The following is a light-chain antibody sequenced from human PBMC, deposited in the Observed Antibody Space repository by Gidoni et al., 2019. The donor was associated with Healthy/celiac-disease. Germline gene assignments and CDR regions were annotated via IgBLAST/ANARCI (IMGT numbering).Light chain of an antibody. CDR1: QSVSNY. J-gene: IGKJ2*01. CDR3: QQRSNWTYT. CDR2: DAS. Sequence: EIVLTQSPATLSFSPGERATLPCRASQSVSNYLAWYQQQPGQAPRLLIYDASNRATGIPARFSGSGSGTDFTLTISSLEPEDFAVYYCQQRSNWTYTFGQGTKLEIK. V-gene: IGKV3-11*01.